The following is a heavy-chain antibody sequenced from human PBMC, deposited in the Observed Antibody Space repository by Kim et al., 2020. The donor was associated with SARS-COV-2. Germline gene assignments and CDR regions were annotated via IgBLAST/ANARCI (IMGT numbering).Heavy chain of an antibody. Sequence: SETLSLTCTVSGGSISSTYYYWGWLRQPPGKGLEWIGSIHHSGNTYCNPTLKSRVTISVHTSKNQFSLKLSSATAAATALYYCARVLWGGRYYFDYWGQG. D-gene: IGHD3-3*01. CDR1: GGSISSTYYY. V-gene: IGHV4-39*01. CDR2: IHHSGNT. J-gene: IGHJ4*02. CDR3: ARVLWGGRYYFDY.